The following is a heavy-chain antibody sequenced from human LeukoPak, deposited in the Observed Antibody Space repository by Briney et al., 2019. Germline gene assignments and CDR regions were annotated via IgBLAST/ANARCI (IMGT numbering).Heavy chain of an antibody. J-gene: IGHJ6*02. Sequence: ASVKVSCKASGYTFTGYYMHWVRQAPGHRLEWMGWINPNSGGTNYAQKFQGRVTMTRDTSISTAYMELSRLRSDDTAVYYCARDDFNTYYSGSGSYSPNYYYYYGMDVWGQGTTVTVSS. D-gene: IGHD3-10*01. CDR3: ARDDFNTYYSGSGSYSPNYYYYYGMDV. V-gene: IGHV1-2*02. CDR2: INPNSGGT. CDR1: GYTFTGYY.